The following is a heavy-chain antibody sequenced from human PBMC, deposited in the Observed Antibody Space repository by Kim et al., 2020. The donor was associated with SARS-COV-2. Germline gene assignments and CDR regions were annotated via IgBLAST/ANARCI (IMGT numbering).Heavy chain of an antibody. Sequence: ANSVKGRFTISRDFSENILYLQMDDLRVEDTALYYCARDQKGDGYSHCDYWGQGTLVTVSS. D-gene: IGHD4-4*01. CDR3: ARDQKGDGYSHCDY. V-gene: IGHV3-53*01. J-gene: IGHJ4*02.